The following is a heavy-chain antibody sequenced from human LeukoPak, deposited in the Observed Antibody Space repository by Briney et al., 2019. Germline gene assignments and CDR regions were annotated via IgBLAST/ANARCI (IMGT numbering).Heavy chain of an antibody. CDR3: AKDDDWLQFES. J-gene: IGHJ5*01. V-gene: IGHV3-23*01. CDR2: ITGSGATT. Sequence: GGSLRLSCAASGFTFSGHGMNWVRQAPGKGLEWVSGITGSGATTYYADSVKGRFTISRDNSKNTLYLQMNGLRAEDTAVYYCAKDDDWLQFESWGQGTLVTVSS. CDR1: GFTFSGHG. D-gene: IGHD5-24*01.